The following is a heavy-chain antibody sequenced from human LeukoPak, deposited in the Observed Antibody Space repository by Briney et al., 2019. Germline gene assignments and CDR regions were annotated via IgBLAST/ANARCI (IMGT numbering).Heavy chain of an antibody. J-gene: IGHJ4*02. CDR1: GYTFTGYY. CDR2: INPNSGGT. V-gene: IGHV1-2*02. Sequence: ASVKVSCKASGYTFTGYYMHWVRQAPGQGLEWMGWINPNSGGTNYAQKFQGRVTMTKDTSISTAYMELSRLRPEDTAVYYCARDSRSCTGGHCYWVYWGQGTLVTVSS. D-gene: IGHD2-15*01. CDR3: ARDSRSCTGGHCYWVY.